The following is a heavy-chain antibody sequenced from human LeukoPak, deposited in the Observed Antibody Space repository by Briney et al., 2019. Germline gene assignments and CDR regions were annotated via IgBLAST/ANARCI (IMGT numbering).Heavy chain of an antibody. CDR1: GYSFRTYW. CDR3: ARGPIDEAFDY. V-gene: IGHV5-51*01. CDR2: MYPGDSDT. D-gene: IGHD2/OR15-2a*01. J-gene: IGHJ4*02. Sequence: GESLKISCKPSGYSFRTYWIGWVRQMPGRGLEWMAIMYPGDSDTPYSPSFQGQVTISVDKSISTAYLQWSSLGASAAAKYYCARGPIDEAFDYWGQGTLVVVSS.